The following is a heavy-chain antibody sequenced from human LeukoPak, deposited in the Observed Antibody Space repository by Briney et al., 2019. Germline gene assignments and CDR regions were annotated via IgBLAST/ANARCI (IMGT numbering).Heavy chain of an antibody. J-gene: IGHJ4*02. CDR3: ARDWELRWSQGAFDY. CDR2: IDPRTGDT. D-gene: IGHD4-23*01. Sequence: ASVKVSCKASGYTFIVYYIHWVRQAPGQGLEWFGWIDPRTGDTNYAQNFQGRVTMARDTSVSTAYMELSSLTSDDTAVYYCARDWELRWSQGAFDYWGQGTLVTVSS. CDR1: GYTFIVYY. V-gene: IGHV1-2*02.